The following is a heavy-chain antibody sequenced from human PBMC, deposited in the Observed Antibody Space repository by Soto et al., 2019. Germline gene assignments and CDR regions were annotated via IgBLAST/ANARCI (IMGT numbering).Heavy chain of an antibody. Sequence: RLGRTGNVSGAPIKTGDYYWNWIRQPPGKGLEWIGYVFYSGATNYSPSLKSRAAISMETSKNQFSLSLKSVTDADTAVYYCARAGFSYGHLLSWGQGIRV. CDR2: VFYSGAT. V-gene: IGHV4-30-4*01. D-gene: IGHD3-10*01. CDR1: GAPIKTGDYY. CDR3: ARAGFSYGHLLS. J-gene: IGHJ5*02.